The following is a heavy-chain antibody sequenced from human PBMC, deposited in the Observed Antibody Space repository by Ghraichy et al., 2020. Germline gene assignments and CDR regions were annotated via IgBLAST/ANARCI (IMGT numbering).Heavy chain of an antibody. Sequence: GGSLRLSCAASGFIFGDYAMTWVRQAPGKGLEWVSTISKRGTISQPDSVKSRFVISSNNSHNNLVLQLSNLGDDDAAVYYYSKDRGHPYSDYYMDVWGKGTTVVVSS. V-gene: IGHV3-23*01. J-gene: IGHJ6*03. CDR2: ISKRGTI. D-gene: IGHD4-11*01. CDR1: GFIFGDYA. CDR3: SKDRGHPYSDYYMDV.